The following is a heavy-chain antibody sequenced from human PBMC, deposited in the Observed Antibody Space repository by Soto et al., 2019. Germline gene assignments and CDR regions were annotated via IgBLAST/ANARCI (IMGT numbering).Heavy chain of an antibody. J-gene: IGHJ4*02. CDR3: AKDYGGNSLFDY. V-gene: IGHV3-30*18. Sequence: PGGSLRLSCAASGFTFSSYGMHWVRQAPGKGLEWVAVISYDGSNKYYADSVKGRFTISRDNSKNTLYLQMNSLRAEDTAVYYCAKDYGGNSLFDYWGQGTLVTVSS. CDR1: GFTFSSYG. CDR2: ISYDGSNK. D-gene: IGHD4-17*01.